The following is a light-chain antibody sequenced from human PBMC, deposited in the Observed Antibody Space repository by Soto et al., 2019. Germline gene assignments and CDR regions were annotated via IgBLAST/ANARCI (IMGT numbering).Light chain of an antibody. CDR2: GVD. Sequence: QAVVTQPASVSGSPGQSITISCTGTSNDVGGYYYVSWYQHRPGKAPQLIIFGVDNRPSGVSIRFSGSKSGNTASLTISGLQAEDEADYYCSSYTSGSTLVAFGGGTKLTVL. CDR1: SNDVGGYYY. CDR3: SSYTSGSTLVA. J-gene: IGLJ2*01. V-gene: IGLV2-14*03.